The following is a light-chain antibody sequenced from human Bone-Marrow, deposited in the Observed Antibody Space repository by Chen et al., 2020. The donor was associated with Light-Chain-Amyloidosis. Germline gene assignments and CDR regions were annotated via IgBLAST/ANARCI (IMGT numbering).Light chain of an antibody. CDR3: QVWDRSSDRPV. J-gene: IGLJ3*02. V-gene: IGLV3-21*02. CDR2: DDS. CDR1: HIGSTS. Sequence: SYVLTQPSSVSVAPGQTATIACGGHHIGSTSVPWSQQTPGQAPLLVVYDDSDRPSGIPERLSGSNSGNTATLTISRVEAGDEADYYCQVWDRSSDRPVFGGGTKLTVL.